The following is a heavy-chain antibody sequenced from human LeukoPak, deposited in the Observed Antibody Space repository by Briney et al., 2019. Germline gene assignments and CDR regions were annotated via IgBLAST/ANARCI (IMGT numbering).Heavy chain of an antibody. CDR1: GFPFDDKA. D-gene: IGHD1-26*01. V-gene: IGHV3-9*03. CDR3: VKDIGSGSYRYGGYFDY. CDR2: ISRNSDST. J-gene: IGHJ4*02. Sequence: GGSLRLSCAASGFPFDDKAMHWVRQAPGKGLEWVAGISRNSDSTGYADSVKGRFTISRDNARNSLYLQMNSLRAEDMALYYCVKDIGSGSYRYGGYFDYWGQGTLVTVSS.